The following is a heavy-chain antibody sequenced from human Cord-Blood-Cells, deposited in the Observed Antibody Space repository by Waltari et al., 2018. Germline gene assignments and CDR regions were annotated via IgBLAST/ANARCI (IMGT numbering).Heavy chain of an antibody. CDR2: IIPILGIA. Sequence: VQLVTSGAEVMNHGPSVKVSGQASAGTFSSYALSWVRPAPGQGLGWMGRIIPILGIANDAQKFQGRVTITADKSTSTAYMELSSLRSEDTAVYYCAREVPRTGDAFDIWGQGTMVTVSS. CDR3: AREVPRTGDAFDI. D-gene: IGHD1-1*01. J-gene: IGHJ3*02. CDR1: AGTFSSYA. V-gene: IGHV1-69*09.